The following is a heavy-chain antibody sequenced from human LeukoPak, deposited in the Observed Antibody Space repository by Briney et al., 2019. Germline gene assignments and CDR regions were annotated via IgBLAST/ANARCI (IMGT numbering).Heavy chain of an antibody. CDR2: IRYDGSNK. CDR3: AKVNCSSTSCRARFLDY. D-gene: IGHD2-2*01. J-gene: IGHJ4*02. V-gene: IGHV3-30*02. CDR1: GFAFSSYG. Sequence: PGGSLRLSCAASGFAFSSYGMHWVRQAPGKGLEWVAFIRYDGSNKYYADSVKGRFTISRDNSKNTLYLQMNSLRAEDTAVYYCAKVNCSSTSCRARFLDYWGQGTLVTVSS.